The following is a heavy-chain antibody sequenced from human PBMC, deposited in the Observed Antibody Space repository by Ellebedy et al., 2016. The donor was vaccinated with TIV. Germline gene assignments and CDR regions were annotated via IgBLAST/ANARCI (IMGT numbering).Heavy chain of an antibody. CDR1: GFTFNTYS. D-gene: IGHD6-13*01. V-gene: IGHV3-21*01. Sequence: GESLKISCAASGFTFNTYSMNWVRQAPGKGLEWVSSISSSSRHMYYADSLKGRFTISRDKSKNLLYLQINSLSSEDTAIYYCSRGSSSWDYFDAWGQGTLVTVSS. J-gene: IGHJ4*02. CDR3: SRGSSSWDYFDA. CDR2: ISSSSRHM.